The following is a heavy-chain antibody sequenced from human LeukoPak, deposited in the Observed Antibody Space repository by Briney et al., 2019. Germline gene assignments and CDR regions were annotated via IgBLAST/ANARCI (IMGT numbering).Heavy chain of an antibody. J-gene: IGHJ4*02. CDR1: GYTFTSYG. Sequence: ASVTVSCKASGYTFTSYGISWVRQAPGQGVEWMGWISAYNGNTNYAQKLQGRVTMTTDTSTSTAYMELRSLRSDDTAVYYCARDNPGIISGWPTLFDYWGQGTLVTVSS. D-gene: IGHD6-19*01. CDR3: ARDNPGIISGWPTLFDY. CDR2: ISAYNGNT. V-gene: IGHV1-18*01.